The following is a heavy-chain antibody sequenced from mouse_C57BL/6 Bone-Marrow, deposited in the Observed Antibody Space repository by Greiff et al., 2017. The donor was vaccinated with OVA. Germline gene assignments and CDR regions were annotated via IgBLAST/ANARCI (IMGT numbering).Heavy chain of an antibody. Sequence: DVQLVESGGDLVKPGGSLKLSCAASGFTFSSYGMSWVRQTPDKRLEWVATISSGGSYTYYPDSVKGRFTISRDNAKNTLYLQMSSLKSEDTAMYYCARAIYYYGSSPYWYFDVWGTGTTVTVSS. CDR2: ISSGGSYT. CDR1: GFTFSSYG. V-gene: IGHV5-6*01. J-gene: IGHJ1*03. CDR3: ARAIYYYGSSPYWYFDV. D-gene: IGHD1-1*01.